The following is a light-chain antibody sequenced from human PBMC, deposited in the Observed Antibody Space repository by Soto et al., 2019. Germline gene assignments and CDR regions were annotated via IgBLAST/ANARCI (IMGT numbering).Light chain of an antibody. CDR1: QGIRND. CDR3: QHYNSYSEA. V-gene: IGKV1-13*02. Sequence: AIQMTQSPSSLSASVGDRVTITCRASQGIRNDLGWYQQKPGKAPKLLIYDASSLESGVPSRFSGSESGTEFTLTISSLQPDDFATYYCQHYNSYSEAFGQGTKVDIK. J-gene: IGKJ1*01. CDR2: DAS.